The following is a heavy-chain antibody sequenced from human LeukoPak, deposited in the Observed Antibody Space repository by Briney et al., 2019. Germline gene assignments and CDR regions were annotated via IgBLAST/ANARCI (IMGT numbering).Heavy chain of an antibody. Sequence: GGSLRLSCAASGLMFSRYWMTWVRQAPGRGPEWVANIKPDGSEKFYVDSVRGRFTISRDNAKSSVYLQMNSLRAEDTAVYYCARDFGSGRHEVDYWGQGTLVTVSS. CDR3: ARDFGSGRHEVDY. D-gene: IGHD3-10*01. J-gene: IGHJ4*02. CDR2: IKPDGSEK. CDR1: GLMFSRYW. V-gene: IGHV3-7*01.